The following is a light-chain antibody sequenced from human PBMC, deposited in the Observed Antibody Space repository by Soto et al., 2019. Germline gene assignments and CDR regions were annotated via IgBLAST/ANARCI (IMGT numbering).Light chain of an antibody. Sequence: DIQLTQSPSFLSASAGDRVTITCRASQGISTFLAWYQQKPGEAPKLLIYSASTLQSGVPSRFSGSGSGTDFTLTISSLQPDDFATYYCQHLDSYPLFGPGTKVDLK. CDR2: SAS. J-gene: IGKJ3*01. V-gene: IGKV1-9*01. CDR1: QGISTF. CDR3: QHLDSYPL.